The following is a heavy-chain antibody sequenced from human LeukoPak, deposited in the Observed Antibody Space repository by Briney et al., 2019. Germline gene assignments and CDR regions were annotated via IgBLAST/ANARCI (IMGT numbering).Heavy chain of an antibody. J-gene: IGHJ4*02. D-gene: IGHD6-19*01. CDR3: AKGDRSSRGGIFDY. Sequence: SETLSLTCTVSGGSISSYYWSWIRQPPGKGLEWIGCIYYSGSTNYNPSLKSRVTISVDTSKNQFSLKLSSVTAADTAVYYCAKGDRSSRGGIFDYWGQGTLVTVSS. CDR1: GGSISSYY. CDR2: IYYSGST. V-gene: IGHV4-59*01.